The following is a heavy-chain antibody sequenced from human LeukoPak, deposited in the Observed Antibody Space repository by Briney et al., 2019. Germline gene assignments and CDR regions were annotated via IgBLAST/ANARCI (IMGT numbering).Heavy chain of an antibody. CDR1: GFTFSSYS. V-gene: IGHV3-48*01. Sequence: PGGSLRLSCAASGFTFSSYSMNWVRQAPGKGLEWVSYISSSSTTIYYADSVKGRFTISRDNSKNTLYLQMNSLRAEDTAVYYCAKGALEYSSSPYYFDYWGQGTLVTVSS. J-gene: IGHJ4*02. CDR2: ISSSSTTI. CDR3: AKGALEYSSSPYYFDY. D-gene: IGHD6-6*01.